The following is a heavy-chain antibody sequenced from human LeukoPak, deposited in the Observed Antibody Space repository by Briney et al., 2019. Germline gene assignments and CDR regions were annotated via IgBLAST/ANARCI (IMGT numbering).Heavy chain of an antibody. J-gene: IGHJ4*02. CDR1: GFTFSSYA. V-gene: IGHV3-23*01. CDR2: ISGSGGST. D-gene: IGHD1-26*01. CDR3: ASGSSPTTEGDY. Sequence: GGSLRLSCAASGFTFSSYAMSWVRQAPGKGLEWVSAISGSGGSTYYADSVEGRFTISRDSSKNTLYLQMNSLRAEDTAVYYCASGSSPTTEGDYWGQGTLVTVSS.